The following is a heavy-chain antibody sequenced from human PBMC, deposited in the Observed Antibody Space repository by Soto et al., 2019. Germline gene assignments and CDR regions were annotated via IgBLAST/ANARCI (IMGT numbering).Heavy chain of an antibody. D-gene: IGHD3-10*01. CDR1: GGSFSGYY. CDR2: INHSGST. J-gene: IGHJ4*02. Sequence: SETLSLTCAVYGGSFSGYYWSWIRQPPGKGLEWIGEINHSGSTNYNPSLKSRVTISVDTSKNQFSLKLSSVTAADTAVYYCARGYYYGSGSYYNPRPFDYWGQGTLVTVSS. CDR3: ARGYYYGSGSYYNPRPFDY. V-gene: IGHV4-34*01.